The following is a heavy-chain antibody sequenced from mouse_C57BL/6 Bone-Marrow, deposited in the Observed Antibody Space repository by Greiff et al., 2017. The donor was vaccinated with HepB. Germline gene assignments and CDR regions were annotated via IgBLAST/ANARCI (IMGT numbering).Heavy chain of an antibody. D-gene: IGHD2-10*01. CDR1: GFTFSNYW. CDR3: TEPYSPFAY. J-gene: IGHJ3*01. CDR2: IRLKSDNYAT. V-gene: IGHV6-3*01. Sequence: EVMLVESGGGLVQPGGSMKLSCVASGFTFSNYWMNWVRQSPEKGLEWVAQIRLKSDNYATHYAESVKGRFTISRDDSKSSVYLQMNNLRAEDTGIYYCTEPYSPFAYWGQGTLVTVSA.